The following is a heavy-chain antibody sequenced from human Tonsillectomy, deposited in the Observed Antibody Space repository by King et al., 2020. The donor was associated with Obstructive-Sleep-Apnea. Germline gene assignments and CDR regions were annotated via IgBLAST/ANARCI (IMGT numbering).Heavy chain of an antibody. CDR3: AGGFRSVFGETYYGMDV. D-gene: IGHD3-10*02. CDR2: ISYDGSNK. V-gene: IGHV3-30-3*01. Sequence: QLVESGGGVVQPGRSLRLSCAASGFTFSSYAMHWVRQAPGKGLEWVAVISYDGSNKYYADSVKGRFTISRDNSKNTLYLQMNSLRAEDTAVYYCAGGFRSVFGETYYGMDVWGQGTTVTVSS. CDR1: GFTFSSYA. J-gene: IGHJ6*02.